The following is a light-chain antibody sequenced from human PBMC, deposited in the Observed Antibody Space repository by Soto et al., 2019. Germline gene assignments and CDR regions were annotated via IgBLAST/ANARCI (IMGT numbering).Light chain of an antibody. CDR2: DAS. Sequence: DIQMTQSPSTLSASVGDRVTITCRASQSISYWLAWYQQKPGKAPKLLIYDASSLRSGVPSRFSGSGSGTDFTLTISSLQPDDFATYYCQQYNSYSEAFGQGTKVELK. CDR1: QSISYW. J-gene: IGKJ1*01. V-gene: IGKV1-5*01. CDR3: QQYNSYSEA.